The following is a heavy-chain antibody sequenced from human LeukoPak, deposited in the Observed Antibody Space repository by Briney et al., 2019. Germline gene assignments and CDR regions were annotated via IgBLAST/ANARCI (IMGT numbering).Heavy chain of an antibody. J-gene: IGHJ3*02. CDR2: INPSGGST. V-gene: IGHV1-46*01. CDR3: ARDTAMVLDAFDI. Sequence: ASVKVSCKASGYTFTSYYMHWVRQAPGQGLEWMGIINPSGGSTSYAQKFQGRVTITADKSTSTAYMELSSLRSEDTAVYYCARDTAMVLDAFDIWGQGTMVTVSS. CDR1: GYTFTSYY. D-gene: IGHD5-18*01.